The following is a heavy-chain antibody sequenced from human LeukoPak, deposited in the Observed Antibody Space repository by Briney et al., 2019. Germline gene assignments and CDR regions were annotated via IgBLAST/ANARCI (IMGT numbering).Heavy chain of an antibody. D-gene: IGHD2-2*01. V-gene: IGHV1-69*01. CDR1: GGTFSSYA. J-gene: IGHJ6*03. Sequence: ASVKVSCKASGGTFSSYAISWVRQAPGQGLEWMGGIIPIFGTANYAQKFQGRVTITADGSTSTAYMELSSLRSEDTAVYYCASPKNCSSTSCYLDYYYMDVWGKGTTVTVSS. CDR2: IIPIFGTA. CDR3: ASPKNCSSTSCYLDYYYMDV.